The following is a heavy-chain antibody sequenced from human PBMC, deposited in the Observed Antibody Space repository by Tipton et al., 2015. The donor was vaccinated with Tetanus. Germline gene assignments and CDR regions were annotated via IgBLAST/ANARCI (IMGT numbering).Heavy chain of an antibody. J-gene: IGHJ4*02. Sequence: SLRLSCEASGLPYSPYAMSWVRQAPGKGLEWVSDFIERGETTYYANSVKGRFTVSRDKSNKTLYLQMNSLKAADTAVYFCATLPKQWLSDFGHWGLGTQVTVSS. CDR1: GLPYSPYA. CDR3: ATLPKQWLSDFGH. CDR2: FIERGETT. V-gene: IGHV3-23*01. D-gene: IGHD6-19*01.